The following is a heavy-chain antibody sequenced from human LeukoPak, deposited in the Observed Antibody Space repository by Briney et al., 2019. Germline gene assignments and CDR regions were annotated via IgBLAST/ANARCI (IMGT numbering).Heavy chain of an antibody. CDR3: AREIMITFGGVMVGFGTHWFDP. D-gene: IGHD3-16*01. V-gene: IGHV4-39*07. Sequence: SETLSLACTVAGASVSINSYDCGWIRDPPWKGLEWIGVINHNQSTNNNPSLKRRVTISVDRSKNQWSLTLSYVTSGATAVYYCAREIMITFGGVMVGFGTHWFDPWGQGTLVTVSS. CDR1: GASVSINSYD. CDR2: INHNQST. J-gene: IGHJ5*02.